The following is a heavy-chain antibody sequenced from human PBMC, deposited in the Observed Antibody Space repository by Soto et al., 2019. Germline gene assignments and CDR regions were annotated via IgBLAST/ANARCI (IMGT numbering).Heavy chain of an antibody. V-gene: IGHV4-59*01. D-gene: IGHD7-27*01. J-gene: IGHJ4*02. CDR2: IYYSGST. Sequence: QVQLQESGPRLVKPSETLSLTCTVSGGSISSYYWSWIRQPPGKGLEWIGYIYYSGSTNYNPSLKSRVTISVDTSKNQFSLKLSSVTAADTAVYYCARGGIELGPRGMFDYWGQGTLVTVSS. CDR3: ARGGIELGPRGMFDY. CDR1: GGSISSYY.